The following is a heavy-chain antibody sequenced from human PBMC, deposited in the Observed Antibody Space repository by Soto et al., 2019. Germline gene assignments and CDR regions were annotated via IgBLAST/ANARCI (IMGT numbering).Heavy chain of an antibody. CDR2: INAGNGNT. J-gene: IGHJ6*02. Sequence: ASVKVSCKASGYTFTSYAMHWVRQAPGQRLEWMGWINAGNGNTKYSQKFQGRVTITRDTSASTAYMELSSLRSEDTAVYYCARYPQWLVPTNMNYGMDVWGQGTTVTVSS. V-gene: IGHV1-3*01. CDR1: GYTFTSYA. CDR3: ARYPQWLVPTNMNYGMDV. D-gene: IGHD6-19*01.